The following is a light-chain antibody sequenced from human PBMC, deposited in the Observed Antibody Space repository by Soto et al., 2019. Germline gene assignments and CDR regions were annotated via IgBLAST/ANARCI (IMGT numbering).Light chain of an antibody. CDR2: AAS. Sequence: DIQMTQSASSVSAGVGDSVTITCRASQDIGRNLVWFQQKPGKAPKSLIYAASSLQTGVPSRFSGSGFGTDFSLTISSLQPEDFATYYCQHYEEYPLTFGGGTKVEIK. CDR1: QDIGRN. V-gene: IGKV1-16*01. CDR3: QHYEEYPLT. J-gene: IGKJ4*01.